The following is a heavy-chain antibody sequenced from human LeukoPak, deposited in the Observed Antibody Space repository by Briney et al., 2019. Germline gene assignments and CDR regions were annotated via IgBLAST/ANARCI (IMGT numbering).Heavy chain of an antibody. J-gene: IGHJ2*01. D-gene: IGHD2-21*01. CDR1: GGSVSSYY. V-gene: IGHV4-59*02. CDR2: VYYSGST. Sequence: SETLSLTCTVSGGSVSSYYWSWLRQSPGKGLEWIGYVYYSGSTNYNPALKSRVTISLDTSENQFSLKLSSVTAADTAVYYCAREANSPTARYWYFDLWGRGTQVTVSS. CDR3: AREANSPTARYWYFDL.